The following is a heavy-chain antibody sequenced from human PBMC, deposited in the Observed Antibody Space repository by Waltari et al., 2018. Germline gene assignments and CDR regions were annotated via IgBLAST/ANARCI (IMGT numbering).Heavy chain of an antibody. CDR3: AEAGLYVRDYYYDYSMGV. Sequence: EVQLLESGGGLVQPGGSLRLSCAASGFTFGSYAMGWVRQAPGKGLEWVSSISGSGAAIYYADSVKGRFTISRDNSKNTLYLQMISLRAEDTAVYYCAEAGLYVRDYYYDYSMGVWGQGTTVTVSS. D-gene: IGHD3-16*01. V-gene: IGHV3-23*01. CDR2: ISGSGAAI. J-gene: IGHJ6*02. CDR1: GFTFGSYA.